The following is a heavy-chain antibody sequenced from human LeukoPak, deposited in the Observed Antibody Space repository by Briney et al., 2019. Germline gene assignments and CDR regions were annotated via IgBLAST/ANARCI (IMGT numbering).Heavy chain of an antibody. D-gene: IGHD3-3*01. J-gene: IGHJ4*02. CDR3: ARSIWSGYYFDY. V-gene: IGHV4-34*01. Sequence: SETLSLTCAVYGGSFSGYYWSWIRQPPGKGLGWIGEINHSGSTNYNPSLKSRVTISVDTSKNQFSLKLSSVTAADTAVYYCARSIWSGYYFDYWGQGTLVTVSS. CDR1: GGSFSGYY. CDR2: INHSGST.